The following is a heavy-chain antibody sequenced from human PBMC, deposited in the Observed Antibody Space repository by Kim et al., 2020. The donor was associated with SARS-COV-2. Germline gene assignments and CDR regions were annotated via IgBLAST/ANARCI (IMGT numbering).Heavy chain of an antibody. Sequence: GGSLRLSCVVSGFTFDDYAMHWVRQAPGKGLEWVSLISWDGGRTYYADSVKGRFTISRDNSKNSLYLQMNSLRAEDTALYFCAKDGGGDGYNPAGYGMDVWGQGTTVTVSS. CDR3: AKDGGGDGYNPAGYGMDV. CDR2: ISWDGGRT. D-gene: IGHD3-16*01. CDR1: GFTFDDYA. V-gene: IGHV3-43D*03. J-gene: IGHJ6*02.